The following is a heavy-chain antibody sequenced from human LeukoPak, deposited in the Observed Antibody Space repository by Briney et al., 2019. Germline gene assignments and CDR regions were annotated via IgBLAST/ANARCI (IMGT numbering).Heavy chain of an antibody. J-gene: IGHJ4*02. V-gene: IGHV3-23*01. CDR1: GFTFSSYA. CDR2: ISGSGGST. Sequence: QAGGSLRLSCAASGFTFSSYAMSWVRQAPGKGLEWVSAISGSGGSTYYADSVKGRFTISRDNPKNTLYLQMNSLRAEGTAVYYCAKEGALVAATRPYYFDYWGQGTLVTVSS. D-gene: IGHD2-15*01. CDR3: AKEGALVAATRPYYFDY.